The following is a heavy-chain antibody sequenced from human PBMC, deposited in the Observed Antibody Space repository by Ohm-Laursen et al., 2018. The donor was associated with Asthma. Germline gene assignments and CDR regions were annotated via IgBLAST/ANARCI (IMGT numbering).Heavy chain of an antibody. Sequence: SLRLSCTAPGFTFSPYSMNWVRQAPGKGLEWVSYISKSTRTIKYADSVKGRFTISRDNAKNSLYLQMNSLRAEDTALYYCAKDITGDYGYWYFDLWGRGTLVTVSS. CDR1: GFTFSPYS. J-gene: IGHJ2*01. D-gene: IGHD4-17*01. CDR2: ISKSTRTI. CDR3: AKDITGDYGYWYFDL. V-gene: IGHV3-48*04.